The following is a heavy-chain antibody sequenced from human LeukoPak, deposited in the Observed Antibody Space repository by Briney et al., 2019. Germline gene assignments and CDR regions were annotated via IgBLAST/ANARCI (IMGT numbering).Heavy chain of an antibody. J-gene: IGHJ4*02. Sequence: PETLSLTCAVYGGSFSGYYWSWIRQPPGKGLEWIGEINHSGSTNYNPSLKSRVTISVDTSKNQFSLKLSSVTAADTAVYYCARVAAGKGYPFDYWGQGTLVTVSS. D-gene: IGHD6-13*01. CDR1: GGSFSGYY. CDR3: ARVAAGKGYPFDY. V-gene: IGHV4-34*01. CDR2: INHSGST.